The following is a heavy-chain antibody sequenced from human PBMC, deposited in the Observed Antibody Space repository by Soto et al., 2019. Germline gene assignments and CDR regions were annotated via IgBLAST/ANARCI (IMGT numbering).Heavy chain of an antibody. V-gene: IGHV1-2*02. J-gene: IGHJ4*02. D-gene: IGHD5-18*01. CDR2: INPNSGGT. Sequence: ASVRVSCKATGYTFTGYYMNWVRQAPGQGLEWMGWINPNSGGTNYAQKFQGRVTMTRDTSISTAYMELSRLRSDDTAVYYCARDQGGYYYFDYWGQGTLVTVSS. CDR3: ARDQGGYYYFDY. CDR1: GYTFTGYY.